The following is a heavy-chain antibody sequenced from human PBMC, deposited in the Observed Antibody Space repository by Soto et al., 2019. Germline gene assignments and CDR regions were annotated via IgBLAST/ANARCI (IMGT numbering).Heavy chain of an antibody. D-gene: IGHD3-16*01. CDR2: ISTGGTYL. J-gene: IGHJ6*02. CDR1: GFTFRTHT. Sequence: VQLVESGGGLVKAGGSLRISCAASGFTFRTHTLLWVRQAPGKGLEWVSSISTGGTYLEYAHSVKGRFTISRDDAKDSVFLQMNSLKTDDTAVYYCVKGGEDITSPYGMDVWGQGTTVTVSS. CDR3: VKGGEDITSPYGMDV. V-gene: IGHV3-21*02.